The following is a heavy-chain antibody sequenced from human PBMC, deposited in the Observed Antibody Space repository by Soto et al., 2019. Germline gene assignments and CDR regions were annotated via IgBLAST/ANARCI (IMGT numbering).Heavy chain of an antibody. CDR1: GGTFISYA. CDR3: ASDGSTVETAMVSKYFYGMDV. CDR2: IVPIFGTA. Sequence: QVQLVQSGAEVKKPGSSVKVSCKASGGTFISYAISWLRQAPGQGLEWMGGIVPIFGTANYAQKFQGRVTITADESTTTAYMELSSLRSEDTAVYYCASDGSTVETAMVSKYFYGMDVWGQGTTVSVSS. D-gene: IGHD5-18*01. J-gene: IGHJ6*02. V-gene: IGHV1-69*12.